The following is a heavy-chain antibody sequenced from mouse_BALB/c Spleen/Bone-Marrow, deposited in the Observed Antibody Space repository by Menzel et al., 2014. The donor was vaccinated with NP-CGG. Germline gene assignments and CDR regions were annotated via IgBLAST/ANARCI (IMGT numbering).Heavy chain of an antibody. V-gene: IGHV5-12*02. J-gene: IGHJ4*01. D-gene: IGHD2-3*01. Sequence: EVMLVESGGGLVQPGGSMKLSCATSGFTFSDYYMYWVRQTLEKRLEWVAYISNGGGSTYYPDTVKGRFTISRDNAKNTLYLQMSRLKSEDTAMYYCARRGWYYAMDYCDQGTSVTVSS. CDR1: GFTFSDYY. CDR3: ARRGWYYAMDY. CDR2: ISNGGGST.